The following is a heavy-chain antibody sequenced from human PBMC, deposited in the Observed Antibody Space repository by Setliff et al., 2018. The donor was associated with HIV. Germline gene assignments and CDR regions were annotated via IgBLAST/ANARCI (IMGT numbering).Heavy chain of an antibody. Sequence: GGSLRLSCAASGLTLSNSAMTWVRQKPGRGLEWVSLIQSGGIIYYADSVKGRFTISRDSSSNTLSLQMTSLRAEDTALYYCAKDWRRPFVVLPWGQGIQVTVSS. CDR2: IQSGGII. D-gene: IGHD2-2*01. CDR3: AKDWRRPFVVLP. CDR1: GLTLSNSA. J-gene: IGHJ4*02. V-gene: IGHV3-23*01.